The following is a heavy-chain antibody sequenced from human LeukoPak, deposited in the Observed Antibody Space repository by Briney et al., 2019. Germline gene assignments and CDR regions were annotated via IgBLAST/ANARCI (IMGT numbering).Heavy chain of an antibody. CDR1: GFTFSSYG. V-gene: IGHV3-33*01. CDR3: ARVGCSGGSCSNRGTSYYGMDV. D-gene: IGHD2-15*01. CDR2: IWYDGSNK. Sequence: GGSLRLSCAASGFTFSSYGMHWVRQAPGKGLEWVAVIWYDGSNKYYADSVKGRFTISRDNSKNTLYLQMNSLRAEDTAVYYCARVGCSGGSCSNRGTSYYGMDVWGQGTTVTVS. J-gene: IGHJ6*02.